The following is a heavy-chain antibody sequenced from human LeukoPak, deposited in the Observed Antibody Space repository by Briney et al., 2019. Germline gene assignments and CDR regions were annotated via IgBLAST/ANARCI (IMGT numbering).Heavy chain of an antibody. J-gene: IGHJ6*02. V-gene: IGHV3-66*01. CDR2: IYIGGRT. CDR3: ARGAGAYKHYAMDV. CDR1: GFTVSNND. Sequence: PGGSLRLSCAASGFTVSNNDMNWVRQAPGKGLEWVSGIYIGGRTISVDSVRGRFTISRDNSKNTLYLQMNSLRAEDTVLYYCARGAGAYKHYAMDVWGQGTTVAVSS. D-gene: IGHD3-3*02.